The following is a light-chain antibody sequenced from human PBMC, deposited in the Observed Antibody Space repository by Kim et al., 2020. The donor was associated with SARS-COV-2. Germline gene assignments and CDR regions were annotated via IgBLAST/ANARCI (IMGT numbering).Light chain of an antibody. V-gene: IGKV1-39*01. J-gene: IGKJ3*01. Sequence: DIQMTQSPSSLSASVGGRVTITCQASQTIRTYLNWYQQKPGKAPNLLIFAASSLQSGVPSRFSGSGSGTDFTLTINTLQPEDFATYYCQQMYSAPFTFGPGTKVDIK. CDR3: QQMYSAPFT. CDR2: AAS. CDR1: QTIRTY.